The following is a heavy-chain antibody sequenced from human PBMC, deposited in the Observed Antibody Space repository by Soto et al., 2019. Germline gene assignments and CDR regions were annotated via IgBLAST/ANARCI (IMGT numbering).Heavy chain of an antibody. Sequence: VKVSCKASGDSFTDYAVSWVRRAPGHGLEWMGGLIPVFGSPNYAQRFQGRVTITADESTTTVHMELSSLRSEDTAVYYCARSYSGYDFLDSWGQGTLVTVSS. CDR2: LIPVFGSP. CDR3: ARSYSGYDFLDS. V-gene: IGHV1-69*01. CDR1: GDSFTDYA. J-gene: IGHJ4*02. D-gene: IGHD5-12*01.